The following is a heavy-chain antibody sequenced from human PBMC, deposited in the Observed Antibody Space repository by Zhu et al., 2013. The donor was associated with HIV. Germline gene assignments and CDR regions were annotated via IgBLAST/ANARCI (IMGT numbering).Heavy chain of an antibody. V-gene: IGHV1-69*01. CDR3: ARDGARAATFDVLEE. J-gene: IGHJ4*02. Sequence: QVHLVQSGAEVKKPGSSVKVSCKASGGTFSNYAISWVRQAPGQGLEWMGGIIPMFDTPNYAQKFQGRVTITADESTSTAYMELSSLRSDDTAVYYCARDGARAATFDVLEEWGQGTLVHVSS. CDR2: IIPMFDTP. CDR1: GGTFSNYA. D-gene: IGHD3-16*01.